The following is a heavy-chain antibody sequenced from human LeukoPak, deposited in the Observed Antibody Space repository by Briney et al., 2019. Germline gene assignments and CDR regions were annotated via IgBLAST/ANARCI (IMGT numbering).Heavy chain of an antibody. D-gene: IGHD3-10*01. CDR1: GGSFSGYY. Sequence: PSETLSLTCAVYGGSFSGYYWSWIRQPPGKGLEWIGEINHSGSTNYNPSLKSRVTISVGTSKNQFSLKLSSVTAADTAVYYCARVGGYGSGIRRYYYYYMDVWGKGTTVTVSS. V-gene: IGHV4-34*01. J-gene: IGHJ6*03. CDR2: INHSGST. CDR3: ARVGGYGSGIRRYYYYYMDV.